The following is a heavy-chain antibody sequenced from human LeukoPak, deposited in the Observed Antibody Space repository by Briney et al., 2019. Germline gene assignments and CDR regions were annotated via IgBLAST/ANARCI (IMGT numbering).Heavy chain of an antibody. CDR1: GYTFTSYG. V-gene: IGHV1-18*01. J-gene: IGHJ4*02. Sequence: ASVKVSCKASGYTFTSYGISWVRQAPGQGLEWMGWTSAYNGNTNYAQKLQGRVTMTTDTSTSTAYMELRSLRSDDTAVYYCARVSSTSCYLCYDLDYWGQGTLVTVSS. CDR2: TSAYNGNT. CDR3: ARVSSTSCYLCYDLDY. D-gene: IGHD2-2*01.